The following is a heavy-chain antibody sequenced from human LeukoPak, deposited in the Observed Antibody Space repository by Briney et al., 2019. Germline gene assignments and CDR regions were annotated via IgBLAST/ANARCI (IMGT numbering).Heavy chain of an antibody. CDR3: GRDDY. CDR1: GLTFGGYW. Sequence: GGSLGLSCAASGLTFGGYWVHWVRQAPGKGLVWVSRINSDGTSTSYADSVKGRFTISRDNAKNTLYLQMSSLRADDTAVYYCGRDDYWGQGTLVTVSS. V-gene: IGHV3-74*01. J-gene: IGHJ4*02. CDR2: INSDGTST.